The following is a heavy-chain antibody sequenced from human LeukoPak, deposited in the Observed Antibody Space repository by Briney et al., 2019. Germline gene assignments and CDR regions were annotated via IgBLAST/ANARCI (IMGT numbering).Heavy chain of an antibody. V-gene: IGHV3-23*01. J-gene: IGHJ4*02. CDR2: ISGSAT. Sequence: GSLRLSCAASGFTISSYAMTWVRQAPGKGLEWVSLISGSATYYADSVKGWFTISRDNSKNTLYLEMKSLRVEDTALFYCAKGPQVGSGYHPDYWGQGTLVTVSS. CDR1: GFTISSYA. D-gene: IGHD3-22*01. CDR3: AKGPQVGSGYHPDY.